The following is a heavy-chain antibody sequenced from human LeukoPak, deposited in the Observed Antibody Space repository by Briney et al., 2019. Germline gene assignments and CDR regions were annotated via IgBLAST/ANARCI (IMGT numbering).Heavy chain of an antibody. CDR1: GFTVSSNY. D-gene: IGHD4-17*01. CDR3: ARVIRAFDI. CDR2: IYSGGST. J-gene: IGHJ3*02. V-gene: IGHV3-66*01. Sequence: GGSLRLSCAASGFTVSSNYMSWVRQAPGKGLEWVSVIYSGGSTYYADSVKGRFTISRDNSKTTLYLEMNSLRAEDMAVYYCARVIRAFDIWGQGTMVTVSS.